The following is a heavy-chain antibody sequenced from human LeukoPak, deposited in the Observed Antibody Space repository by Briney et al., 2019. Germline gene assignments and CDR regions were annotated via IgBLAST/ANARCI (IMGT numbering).Heavy chain of an antibody. J-gene: IGHJ4*02. V-gene: IGHV4-30-4*01. CDR2: IYYSGST. CDR3: ARDRIAAGGFDY. CDR1: GGSISSSDYY. D-gene: IGHD6-13*01. Sequence: PSQTLSLTCTVSGGSISSSDYYWSWIRQPPGKGLEWIGYIYYSGSTYYNPSLKSRVTISVDTSKNQFSLKLSSVTAADTAVYYCARDRIAAGGFDYWGQGTLVTVSS.